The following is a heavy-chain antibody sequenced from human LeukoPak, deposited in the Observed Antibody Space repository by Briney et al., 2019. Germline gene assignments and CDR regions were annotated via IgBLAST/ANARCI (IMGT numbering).Heavy chain of an antibody. CDR1: GFTFSSYG. CDR2: ISVTGGST. CDR3: ARGGGYSYGSFDY. D-gene: IGHD5-18*01. J-gene: IGHJ4*02. Sequence: GGSLRLSCAASGFTFSSYGMSWVRQAPGRGLEWVSAISVTGGSTYSADSVKGRFTISRDNAKNTLYLQMNSLRAEDTAVYYCARGGGYSYGSFDYWGQGTLVTVSS. V-gene: IGHV3-23*01.